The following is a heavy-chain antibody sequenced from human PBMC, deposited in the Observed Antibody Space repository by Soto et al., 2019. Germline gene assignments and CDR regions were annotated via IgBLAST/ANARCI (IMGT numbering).Heavy chain of an antibody. CDR2: TYWDDDK. J-gene: IGHJ4*02. CDR3: AHRQRTVYFDY. Sequence: QITLKESGPTLVKPTQTLTLTCTFSGFSLSASGVGVGWIRQPPGKALEWLALTYWDDDKRYSPSLKSRLTITKDTSKNQVVLTMTNMDPVDTATYYCAHRQRTVYFDYWGQGTLVTVSS. V-gene: IGHV2-5*02. CDR1: GFSLSASGVG. D-gene: IGHD4-17*01.